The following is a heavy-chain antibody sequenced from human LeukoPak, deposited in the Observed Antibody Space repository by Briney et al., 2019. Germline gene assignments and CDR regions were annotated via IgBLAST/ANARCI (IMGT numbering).Heavy chain of an antibody. CDR1: GYTFTGYY. V-gene: IGHV1-2*02. J-gene: IGHJ4*02. D-gene: IGHD2-2*01. Sequence: GASVKVSCKASGYTFTGYYMHWVRQAPGQGLEWMGWINPNSGGTNYAQKFQGRVTMTRDTSISTAYMELSRLRSDDTAVYYCARDAGRRYCSSTSCLMGAYWGQGTLVTVSS. CDR2: INPNSGGT. CDR3: ARDAGRRYCSSTSCLMGAY.